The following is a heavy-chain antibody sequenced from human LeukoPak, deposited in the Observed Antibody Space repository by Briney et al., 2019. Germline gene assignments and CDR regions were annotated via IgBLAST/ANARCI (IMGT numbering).Heavy chain of an antibody. CDR1: GGSISSSNW. D-gene: IGHD5-24*01. Sequence: SETLSLTCAVSGGSISSSNWWSWVRQPPGKGLEWIGEIYHSGSTNYNPSLKSRVTISVDKSKNQFSLKLSSVTAADTAVYYCARDEGDGYNEDAFDIWSQGTMVTVSS. CDR3: ARDEGDGYNEDAFDI. CDR2: IYHSGST. V-gene: IGHV4-4*02. J-gene: IGHJ3*02.